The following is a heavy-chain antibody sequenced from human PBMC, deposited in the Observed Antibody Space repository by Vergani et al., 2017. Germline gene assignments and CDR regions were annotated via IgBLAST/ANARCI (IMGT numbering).Heavy chain of an antibody. D-gene: IGHD3-3*01. J-gene: IGHJ6*03. CDR1: GFTFSSYA. V-gene: IGHV3-23*01. CDR2: ISGSGGST. CDR3: AKLSYYDFWSGYPYYYYYYMDV. Sequence: EVQLLESGVGLVQPGGSLRLSCAASGFTFSSYAMSWVRQAPGKGLEWVSAISGSGGSTYYADSVKGRFTISRDNSKNTLYLQMNSLRAEDTAVYYCAKLSYYDFWSGYPYYYYYYMDVWGKGTTVTVSS.